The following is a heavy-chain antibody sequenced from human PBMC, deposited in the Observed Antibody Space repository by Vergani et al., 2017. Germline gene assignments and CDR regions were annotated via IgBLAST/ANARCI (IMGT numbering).Heavy chain of an antibody. Sequence: EVQLLESGGGLVQPGGSLRLSCAASGFSFDDYDMHWVRQAPGKGLEWVSGISWNSGRIVYADSVKGRFTISRDNAKNSLYLQMNSPRAEDTALYYCARSSSWYIYFDYWGQGTLVTVSS. J-gene: IGHJ4*02. V-gene: IGHV3-9*01. CDR3: ARSSSWYIYFDY. CDR2: ISWNSGRI. D-gene: IGHD6-13*01. CDR1: GFSFDDYD.